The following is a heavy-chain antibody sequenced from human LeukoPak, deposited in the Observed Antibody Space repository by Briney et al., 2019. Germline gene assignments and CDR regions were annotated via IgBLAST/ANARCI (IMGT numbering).Heavy chain of an antibody. CDR3: GKVGGNSNS. CDR2: IHNSRGT. D-gene: IGHD4-23*01. Sequence: SETLSLTCTVSGGSITSDIFYWTWIRQHPGKGLEWIGSIHNSRGTSYNPSLESRLTISVDTSENQFFLKMSYVTAADTAMYYCGKVGGNSNSWGQGTLVTVSS. J-gene: IGHJ5*02. V-gene: IGHV4-31*03. CDR1: GGSITSDIFY.